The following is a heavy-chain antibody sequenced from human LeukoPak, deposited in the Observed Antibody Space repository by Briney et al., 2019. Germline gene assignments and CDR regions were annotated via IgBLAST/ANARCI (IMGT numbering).Heavy chain of an antibody. CDR1: GFTFSSYS. CDR2: ISSGSSYI. V-gene: IGHV3-21*01. J-gene: IGHJ4*02. CDR3: ARGKSRGAAAGSDY. Sequence: GGSLRLSCAASGFTFSSYSMNWVRQAPGKGLEWVSSISSGSSYIYYADSVKGRFTISRDNAKNSLYLQMNSLRAEDTAVYYCARGKSRGAAAGSDYWGQGTLVTVSS. D-gene: IGHD6-13*01.